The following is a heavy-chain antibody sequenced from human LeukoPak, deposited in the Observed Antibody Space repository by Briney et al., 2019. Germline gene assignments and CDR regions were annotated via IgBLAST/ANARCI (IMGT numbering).Heavy chain of an antibody. CDR2: IWYDGSNK. Sequence: GGSLRLSCAASGFTFSSYGMHWVRQAPGKGLEWVAVIWYDGSNKYYADSVKGRFTISRDNSKNTLYLQMNSLRAEDTAVYYRARDRIGYSRWDYWGQGTLVTVSS. D-gene: IGHD6-13*01. V-gene: IGHV3-33*01. CDR3: ARDRIGYSRWDY. CDR1: GFTFSSYG. J-gene: IGHJ4*02.